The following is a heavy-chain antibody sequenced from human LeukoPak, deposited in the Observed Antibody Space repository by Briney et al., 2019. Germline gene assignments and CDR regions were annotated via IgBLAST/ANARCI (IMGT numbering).Heavy chain of an antibody. CDR2: INKDGSEK. D-gene: IGHD6-13*01. Sequence: GGSLRLSCAASGFNISPYSLSWLRQTPGKGLEWVAYINKDGSEKAYVDSVKGRFTISRDNSKNTLYLQMNSLRAEDTAVYYCAKVDGAYSSSWYGDYWGQGTLVTVSS. CDR3: AKVDGAYSSSWYGDY. J-gene: IGHJ4*02. CDR1: GFNISPYS. V-gene: IGHV3-7*03.